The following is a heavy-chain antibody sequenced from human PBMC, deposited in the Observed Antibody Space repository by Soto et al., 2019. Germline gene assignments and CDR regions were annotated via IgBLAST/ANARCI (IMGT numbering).Heavy chain of an antibody. J-gene: IGHJ4*02. CDR1: GGSFSGYY. CDR3: ARLHRLTGYYSPGDYFDY. V-gene: IGHV4-34*01. Sequence: SETLSLTCAVYGGSFSGYYWSWIRQPPGKGLEWIGEINHSGSTNYNPSLKSRVTISVDTSKNQFSLKLSSVTAADTAVYYCARLHRLTGYYSPGDYFDYWGQGTLVTVSS. D-gene: IGHD3-9*01. CDR2: INHSGST.